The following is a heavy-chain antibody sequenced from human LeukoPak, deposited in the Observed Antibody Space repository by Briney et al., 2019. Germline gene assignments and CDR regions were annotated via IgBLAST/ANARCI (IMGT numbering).Heavy chain of an antibody. D-gene: IGHD2-15*01. CDR2: IKQDGSEK. CDR3: ARSPGDIVVVVAATSWFDP. Sequence: GGSLRLSCAASGFTFSSYWMSWVRQAPGKGLEWVANIKQDGSEKYYVDSVKDRFTISRDNAKNSLYLQMNSLRAEDTAVYYCARSPGDIVVVVAATSWFDPWGQGTLVTVSS. CDR1: GFTFSSYW. V-gene: IGHV3-7*01. J-gene: IGHJ5*02.